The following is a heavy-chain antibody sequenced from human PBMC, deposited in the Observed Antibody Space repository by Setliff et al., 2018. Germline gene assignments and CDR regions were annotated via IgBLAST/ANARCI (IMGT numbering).Heavy chain of an antibody. V-gene: IGHV3-53*01. D-gene: IGHD3-10*01. CDR1: GFTVSSSD. CDR3: RLWFGELSRDY. J-gene: IGHJ4*02. CDR2: LSGDGNA. Sequence: GESLKLSCATSGFTVSSSDMSWVRQAPGKGLEWISVLSGDGNAYYADPVKGRFTISGDTSKNALYLQMNSLRAEDTAVYYCRLWFGELSRDYWGPGTLVTVSS.